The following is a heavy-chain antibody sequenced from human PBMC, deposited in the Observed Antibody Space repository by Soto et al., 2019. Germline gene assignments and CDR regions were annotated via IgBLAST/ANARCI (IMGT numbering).Heavy chain of an antibody. CDR1: GFNFDDSA. V-gene: IGHV3-73*01. Sequence: EVQLVESGGDLVQPGGSLKLSCAASGFNFDDSAMHWVRQASGKGLEWVGRIRSKGNSYATAYAASVKGRFTISRDDSKNTAYLQMNSLKTEDTAVYYCTRHLDDYWGQGTLVTVSS. CDR3: TRHLDDY. CDR2: IRSKGNSYAT. J-gene: IGHJ4*02.